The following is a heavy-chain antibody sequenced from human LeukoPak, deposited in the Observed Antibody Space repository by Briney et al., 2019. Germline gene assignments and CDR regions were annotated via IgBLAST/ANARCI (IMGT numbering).Heavy chain of an antibody. CDR3: ARDLYSYDC. CDR2: INYDGSST. D-gene: IGHD5-18*01. Sequence: TGGSLRLSCAASGFSFSSYWMHWVRQAAGRGLVWVSRINYDGSSTSYADSVKGRFTISRDNAKNMLYLQMNSLRAEDTAVYYCARDLYSYDCWGQGTLVTVSS. V-gene: IGHV3-74*01. J-gene: IGHJ4*02. CDR1: GFSFSSYW.